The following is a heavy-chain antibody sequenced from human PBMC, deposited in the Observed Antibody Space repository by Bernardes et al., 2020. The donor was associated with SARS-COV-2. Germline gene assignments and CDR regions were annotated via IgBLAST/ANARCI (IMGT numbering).Heavy chain of an antibody. D-gene: IGHD2-21*01. J-gene: IGHJ6*02. Sequence: GSLRLSCAASGFTFSSYGMHWVRQAPGKGLEWVAVIWYDGSNKYYADSVKGRFTISRDNSKNTLYLQMNSLRAEDTAVYYCARDIAAYHGMDVWGQGTTVTVSS. V-gene: IGHV3-33*01. CDR1: GFTFSSYG. CDR3: ARDIAAYHGMDV. CDR2: IWYDGSNK.